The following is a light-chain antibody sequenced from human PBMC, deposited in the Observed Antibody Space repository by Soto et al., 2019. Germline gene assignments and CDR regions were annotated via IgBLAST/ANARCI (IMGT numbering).Light chain of an antibody. J-gene: IGLJ2*01. Sequence: QSALTQPRSVSGSPGQSVTISCTGTSSDVGGYSSVSWYQQHPGKAPKLMIYDVSKRPSGVPDRFSGSKSGNTASLTISGLQADDEADYYCCSYAGSYTLVFGGGTKVTVL. CDR2: DVS. V-gene: IGLV2-11*01. CDR1: SSDVGGYSS. CDR3: CSYAGSYTLV.